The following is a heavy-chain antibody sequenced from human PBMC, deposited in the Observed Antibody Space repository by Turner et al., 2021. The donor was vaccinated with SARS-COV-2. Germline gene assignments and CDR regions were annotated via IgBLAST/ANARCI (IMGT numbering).Heavy chain of an antibody. D-gene: IGHD5-12*01. CDR2: IIPNFGTA. J-gene: IGHJ4*02. CDR3: AGDVGYSGYGASPYFDY. Sequence: QVQLVQSGAEVKKPGSSVKVSCKASGGTFSSYPISWVRQAPGQGLEWMGGIIPNFGTANYELKFQGRVTITADESTSTAYMELSSLRSEDTAVVYCAGDVGYSGYGASPYFDYWGQGTMVTVSS. CDR1: GGTFSSYP. V-gene: IGHV1-69*01.